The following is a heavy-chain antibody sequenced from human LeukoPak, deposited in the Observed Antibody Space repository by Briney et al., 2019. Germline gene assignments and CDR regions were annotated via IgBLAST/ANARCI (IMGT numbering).Heavy chain of an antibody. Sequence: ASVKVSCKASGYTFTSYGISWVRQAPGQGLEWMGWISAYNGNTKYAQKLQGRVTMTRDTSTSTAYMELRSLRSDDTAVYYCARERKATYGDYVQSVEAFDIWGQGTMVTVSS. J-gene: IGHJ3*02. D-gene: IGHD4-17*01. CDR2: ISAYNGNT. V-gene: IGHV1-18*01. CDR3: ARERKATYGDYVQSVEAFDI. CDR1: GYTFTSYG.